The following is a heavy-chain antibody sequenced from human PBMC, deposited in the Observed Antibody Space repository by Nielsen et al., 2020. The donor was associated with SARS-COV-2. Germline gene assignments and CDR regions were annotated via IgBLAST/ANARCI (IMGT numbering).Heavy chain of an antibody. CDR3: ARESLRAGAFDI. V-gene: IGHV4-31*03. CDR1: GGSISSGGYY. J-gene: IGHJ3*02. Sequence: LRLSCTVSGGSISSGGYYWSWIRQHPGKGLEWIGYIYYSGSTYYNPSLKSRVTISVDTSKNQFSLKLSSVTAADTAVYYCARESLRAGAFDIWGQGTMVTVSS. D-gene: IGHD3-16*01. CDR2: IYYSGST.